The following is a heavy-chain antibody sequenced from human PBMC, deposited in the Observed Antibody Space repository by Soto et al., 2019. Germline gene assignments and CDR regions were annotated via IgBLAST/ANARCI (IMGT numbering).Heavy chain of an antibody. CDR2: MNPNSGNT. CDR1: GYTFTSYD. Sequence: RALVKVSCKASGYTFTSYDINWVRQATGQGLEWMGWMNPNSGNTGYAQKIQGRVTMTRNTSTSTSYMELSSLRSEDTAVYYCARAVEGSPEDYYYYGMDVWGQGTTVTVSS. D-gene: IGHD2-2*01. CDR3: ARAVEGSPEDYYYYGMDV. J-gene: IGHJ6*02. V-gene: IGHV1-8*01.